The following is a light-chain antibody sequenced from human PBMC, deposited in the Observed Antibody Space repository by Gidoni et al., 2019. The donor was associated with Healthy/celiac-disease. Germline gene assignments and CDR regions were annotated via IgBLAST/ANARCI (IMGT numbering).Light chain of an antibody. CDR3: QQYGSSPLT. V-gene: IGKV3-20*01. J-gene: IGKJ4*01. CDR2: GAS. CDR1: QSVSSSY. Sequence: EIVLTQSPGTLSLSPWERATLSCRASQSVSSSYLAWYQQKPGQAPRLLIYGASSRATGIPDMFSGSGSGTDFTLTISRLEPEDFAVYYCQQYGSSPLTFGGGTKVEIK.